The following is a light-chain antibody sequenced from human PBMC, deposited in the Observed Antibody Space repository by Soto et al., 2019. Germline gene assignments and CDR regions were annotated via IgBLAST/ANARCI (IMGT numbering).Light chain of an antibody. CDR3: QQYKSYSRT. V-gene: IGKV1-5*03. J-gene: IGKJ1*01. CDR1: QSISSW. CDR2: MAS. Sequence: DIKMTQSPSTLSASVGDRVTITCRASQSISSWLAWYQQKPGKAPKLLIYMASGLESGVPSRFSGSGSGTEFTLTISSLQPDDFATYYCQQYKSYSRTFGPGTQVEIK.